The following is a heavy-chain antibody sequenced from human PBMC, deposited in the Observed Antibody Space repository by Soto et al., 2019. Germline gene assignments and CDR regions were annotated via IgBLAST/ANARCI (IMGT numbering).Heavy chain of an antibody. CDR1: GYSITAGGYY. CDR3: ARATFFRKGYYDATDYYFFDY. CDR2: FYSSGSI. J-gene: IGHJ4*02. V-gene: IGHV4-30-4*01. D-gene: IGHD3-22*01. Sequence: SETLSLTCSVSGYSITAGGYYWSWIRQHPGKGLEWIGSFYSSGSIIYNPSLKSRVTISSDASKNQISLKLSSVTAADTAVYYCARATFFRKGYYDATDYYFFDYWGQGTLVTVSS.